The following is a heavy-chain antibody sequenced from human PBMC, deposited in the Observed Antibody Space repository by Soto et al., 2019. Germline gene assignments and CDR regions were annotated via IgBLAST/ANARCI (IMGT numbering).Heavy chain of an antibody. CDR3: ARVGYYYDSSGYYYFDY. V-gene: IGHV3-48*02. CDR2: ISSSSSTI. D-gene: IGHD3-22*01. Sequence: VQLVESGGGLVQPGGSLRLSCAASGFTFSSYSMNWVRQAPGKGLEWVSYISSSSSTIYYADSVKGRFTISRDNAKNSLYLQMNSLRDEDTAVYYCARVGYYYDSSGYYYFDYWGQGTLVTVSS. J-gene: IGHJ4*02. CDR1: GFTFSSYS.